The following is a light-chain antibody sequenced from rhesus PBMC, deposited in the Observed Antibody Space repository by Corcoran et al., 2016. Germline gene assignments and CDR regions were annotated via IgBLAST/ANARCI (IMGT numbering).Light chain of an antibody. J-gene: IGKJ1*01. V-gene: IGKV1-33*02. CDR2: AAS. CDR3: QQHNSNPRT. CDR1: QGISNW. Sequence: DIQMTQSPSSLSASVGDRVTITCQASQGISNWLAWYQQKPGKAPKLLIYAASSLQSGVPSRFSGSGYGTEFTRPISSLQPEDFATYYCQQHNSNPRTFGQGTKVEIK.